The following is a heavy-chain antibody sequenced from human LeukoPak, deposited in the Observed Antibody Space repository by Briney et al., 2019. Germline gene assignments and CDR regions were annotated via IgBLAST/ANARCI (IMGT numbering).Heavy chain of an antibody. V-gene: IGHV4-4*07. CDR1: GGSIGTYY. D-gene: IGHD3-9*01. Sequence: SETLSLTCTVSGGSIGTYYWSWIRQPAGKGLEWIGRFDTSGSTNYNPSLKNRVTMSVDTSKNQFSLKLSSVNAADPAVYYCAREKLDDTYYYCLDVWGTGTTVTVSS. J-gene: IGHJ6*03. CDR2: FDTSGST. CDR3: AREKLDDTYYYCLDV.